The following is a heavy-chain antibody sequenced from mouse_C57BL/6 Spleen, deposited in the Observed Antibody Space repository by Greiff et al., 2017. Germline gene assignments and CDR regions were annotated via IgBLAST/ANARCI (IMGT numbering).Heavy chain of an antibody. CDR2: IDPEDGET. Sequence: DVKLVESGAELVKPGASVKLSCTASGFNIKDYYMHWVKQRTEQGLEWIGRIDPEDGETKYAPKFQGKATITADTSSNTAYLQLSSLTSEDTAVYYCARKGTLDWSWFAYWGQGTLVTVSA. D-gene: IGHD3-3*01. CDR1: GFNIKDYY. CDR3: ARKGTLDWSWFAY. V-gene: IGHV14-2*01. J-gene: IGHJ3*01.